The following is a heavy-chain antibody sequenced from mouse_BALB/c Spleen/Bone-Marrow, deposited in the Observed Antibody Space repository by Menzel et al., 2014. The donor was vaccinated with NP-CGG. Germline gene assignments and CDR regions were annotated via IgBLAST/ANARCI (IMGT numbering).Heavy chain of an antibody. Sequence: VQLQQSGAELAKPGASVKMSCKASGYTFTSYRMHWVKQRPGQGLEWIGYINPSTGYTDYNQEFNDKATLTADKSSSTAYMQLSSLTSKDSAVYYCARGNPLYAMDYWGQGTSVTVSS. D-gene: IGHD2-1*01. CDR2: INPSTGYT. V-gene: IGHV1-4*01. J-gene: IGHJ4*01. CDR1: GYTFTSYR. CDR3: ARGNPLYAMDY.